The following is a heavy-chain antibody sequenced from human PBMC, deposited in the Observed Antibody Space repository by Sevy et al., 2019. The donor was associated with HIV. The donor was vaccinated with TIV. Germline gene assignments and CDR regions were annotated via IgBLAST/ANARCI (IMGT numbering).Heavy chain of an antibody. D-gene: IGHD2-21*01. CDR1: GYTFTNYY. Sequence: ASVKVSCKTSGYTFTNYYMHWVRQAPGQGLEWMGLIDPSGGTRSYAQKFQDRVTMTRDTSTSTVNMELSSLRSDDTALYYCVRGDCGGDCSPHWFDPWGQGTLVTVSS. CDR2: IDPSGGTR. V-gene: IGHV1-46*01. CDR3: VRGDCGGDCSPHWFDP. J-gene: IGHJ5*02.